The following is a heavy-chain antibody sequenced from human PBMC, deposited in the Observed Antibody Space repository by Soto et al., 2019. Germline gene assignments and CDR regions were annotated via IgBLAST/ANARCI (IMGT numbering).Heavy chain of an antibody. D-gene: IGHD6-13*01. CDR3: AKVIIGGGVQQMGQYYYYYYGMDV. CDR1: GFTFSSYA. V-gene: IGHV3-23*01. Sequence: GGSLRLSCAASGFTFSSYAMSWVRQAPGKGLEWVSAISGSGGSTYYADSVKGRFTISRDNSKNTLYLQMNSLRAEDTAVYYCAKVIIGGGVQQMGQYYYYYYGMDVWGQGTTVTVSS. CDR2: ISGSGGST. J-gene: IGHJ6*02.